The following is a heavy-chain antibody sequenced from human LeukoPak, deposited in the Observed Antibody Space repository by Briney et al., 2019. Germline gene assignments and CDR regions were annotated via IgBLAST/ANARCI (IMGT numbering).Heavy chain of an antibody. V-gene: IGHV1-2*02. CDR1: GYTFTGYY. J-gene: IGHJ4*02. CDR3: ARAFGVGAAAAYY. Sequence: ASVKVSCKASGYTFTGYYMHWVRQAPGQGLEWMGWINPNSGGTNYAQKFQGRVTMTRDTSISIAYMELSRLRSDDTAVYYCARAFGVGAAAAYYWGQGTLVTVSS. D-gene: IGHD3-3*01. CDR2: INPNSGGT.